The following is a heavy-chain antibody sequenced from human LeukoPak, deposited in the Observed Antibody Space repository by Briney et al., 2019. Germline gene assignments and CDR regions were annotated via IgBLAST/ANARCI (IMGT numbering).Heavy chain of an antibody. CDR1: GFTFSSYS. J-gene: IGHJ5*02. V-gene: IGHV3-21*01. CDR3: ARSVGATRPDWFDP. Sequence: GGSLRLSCAASGFTFSSYSMNWVRQAPGKGLEWVSSISSSSSYIYYADSVKGRFTISRDNAKNSLHLQMNSLRAEDTAVYYCARSVGATRPDWFDPWGQGTLVTVSS. CDR2: ISSSSSYI. D-gene: IGHD1-26*01.